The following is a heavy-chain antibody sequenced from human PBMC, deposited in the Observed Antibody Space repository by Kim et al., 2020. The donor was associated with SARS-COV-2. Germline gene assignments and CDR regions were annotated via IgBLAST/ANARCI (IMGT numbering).Heavy chain of an antibody. Sequence: RFTISRDNSKNTLYLQMNSLRAEDTAVYYCARGGESVVPAAIYYYYYYMDVWGKGTTVTVSS. V-gene: IGHV3-30*01. CDR3: ARGGESVVPAAIYYYYYYMDV. D-gene: IGHD2-2*01. J-gene: IGHJ6*03.